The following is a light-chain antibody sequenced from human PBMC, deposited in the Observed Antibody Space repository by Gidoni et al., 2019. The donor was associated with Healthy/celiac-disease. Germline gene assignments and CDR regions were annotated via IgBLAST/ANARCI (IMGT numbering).Light chain of an antibody. V-gene: IGKV1-5*03. CDR1: QSISSW. CDR3: QQYNSYWT. J-gene: IGKJ1*01. CDR2: KAS. Sequence: DIHMTQSPSTLSASVGDRVTITCRDSQSISSWLAWYEQKPGKAPKLLIYKASSLESGVPSRFSGSGSETEFTLTISSLQPDDFATYYCQQYNSYWTFGQXTKVEIK.